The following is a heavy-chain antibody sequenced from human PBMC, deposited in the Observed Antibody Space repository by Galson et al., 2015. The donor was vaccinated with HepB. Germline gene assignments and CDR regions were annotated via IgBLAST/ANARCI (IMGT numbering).Heavy chain of an antibody. CDR3: ARVSPRATNSRPTYWFDP. Sequence: SVKVSCKASGYTFRNYGIHWVRQAPGQSLEWMGWINAGNGDTKYSQKFQARVTIIRDTSASTAYMELSSLRSEDTALYFCARVSPRATNSRPTYWFDPWGQGTLVTVSS. D-gene: IGHD5/OR15-5a*01. CDR2: INAGNGDT. V-gene: IGHV1-3*01. J-gene: IGHJ5*02. CDR1: GYTFRNYG.